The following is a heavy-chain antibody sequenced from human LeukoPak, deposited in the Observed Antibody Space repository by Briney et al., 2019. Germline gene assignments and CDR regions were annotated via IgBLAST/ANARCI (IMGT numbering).Heavy chain of an antibody. J-gene: IGHJ4*02. CDR2: ISNNGGYT. V-gene: IGHV3-23*01. CDR1: GFTFSSSA. CDR3: AKQLGYCSDGSCYFPY. Sequence: GGSLRLSRAASGFTFSSSAMSWVRQAPGKGLEWVSAISNNGGYTYYADSVQGRFTISRDNSKSTLCLQMNSLRAEDTAVYYCAKQLGYCSDGSCYFPYWGQGTLVTVSS. D-gene: IGHD2-15*01.